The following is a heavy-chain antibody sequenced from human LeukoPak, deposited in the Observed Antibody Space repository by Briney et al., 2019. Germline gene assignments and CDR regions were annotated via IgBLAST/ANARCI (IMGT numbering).Heavy chain of an antibody. CDR2: IKQDGGEK. V-gene: IGHV3-7*01. CDR3: ARGYGDPQDYYYYMDV. D-gene: IGHD4-17*01. J-gene: IGHJ6*03. CDR1: GFTFSTYW. Sequence: GGSLRLSCAASGFTFSTYWMSWVRQAPGKGLEWVANIKQDGGEKYVDSVKGRFTISRDNAKNSLYLQMNSLRTEDTAVYYCARGYGDPQDYYYYMDVWGNGTTVTVSS.